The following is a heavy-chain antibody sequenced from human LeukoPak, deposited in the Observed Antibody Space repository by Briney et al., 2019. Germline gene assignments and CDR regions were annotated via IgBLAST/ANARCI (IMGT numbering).Heavy chain of an antibody. J-gene: IGHJ4*02. Sequence: SGTLSLTCAVSGGSISSSNWWSWVRQPPGKGLEWIGEIYHSGSTNYNPSLKSRVTISADTSKNQFSLKLISVTAADTAVYYCARGYWFYFDYWGQGTLVTVSS. D-gene: IGHD2-8*02. CDR3: ARGYWFYFDY. CDR1: GGSISSSNW. CDR2: IYHSGST. V-gene: IGHV4-4*02.